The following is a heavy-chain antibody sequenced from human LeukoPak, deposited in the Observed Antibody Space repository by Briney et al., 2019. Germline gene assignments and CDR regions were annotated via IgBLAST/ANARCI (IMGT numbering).Heavy chain of an antibody. CDR2: INWNGVNT. J-gene: IGHJ4*02. Sequence: GGSLRLACAASGFTFSSYSMNWVRQAPGKGMEWVSGINWNGVNTDYVESLKGRLTISRDNAKNFVYLQMNNLRAEDTAVYFCARGGVDYYGSGTYYLMYYFDYWGQGALVTVSS. D-gene: IGHD3-10*01. V-gene: IGHV3-20*04. CDR3: ARGGVDYYGSGTYYLMYYFDY. CDR1: GFTFSSYS.